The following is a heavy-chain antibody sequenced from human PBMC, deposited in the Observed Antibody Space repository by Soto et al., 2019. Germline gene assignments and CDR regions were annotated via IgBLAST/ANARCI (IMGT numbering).Heavy chain of an antibody. CDR2: IYPGDSDT. CDR1: GYSFTSYW. CDR3: SLHYTMVRGANAAFVI. Sequence: GESLKISCKGSGYSFTSYWIGWVRQMPGKGLEWMGIIYPGDSDTRYSPSFQGQVTISADKSISTAYLQWSSLKASDTAMYYCSLHYTMVRGANAAFVIWGQGTMVTVSS. D-gene: IGHD3-10*01. J-gene: IGHJ3*02. V-gene: IGHV5-51*01.